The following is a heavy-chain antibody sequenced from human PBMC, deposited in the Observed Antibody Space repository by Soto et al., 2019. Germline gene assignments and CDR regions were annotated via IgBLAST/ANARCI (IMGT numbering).Heavy chain of an antibody. V-gene: IGHV4-30-4*01. CDR2: ISYSGNT. CDR1: GGSSSSGDYY. Sequence: QVQLQESGPGLVKPSQTLSLTCTVSGGSSSSGDYYWSWIRQPPGKGLEWIGYISYSGNTYYNPSLKGRITVSLDTSKNQFSLKLNSVTAADTAVYYCARSMTTVTAAPFDIWGQGTMVTVSS. D-gene: IGHD4-17*01. J-gene: IGHJ3*02. CDR3: ARSMTTVTAAPFDI.